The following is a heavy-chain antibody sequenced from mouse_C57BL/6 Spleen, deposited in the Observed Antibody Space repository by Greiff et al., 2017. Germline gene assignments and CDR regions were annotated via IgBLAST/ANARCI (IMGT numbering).Heavy chain of an antibody. J-gene: IGHJ3*01. CDR2: ISDGGSYT. CDR1: GFTFSSYA. CDR3: AREETGRAWFAY. Sequence: EVKVVESGGGLVKPGGSLKLSCAASGFTFSSYAMSWVRQTPEKRLEWVATISDGGSYTYYPDNVKGRFTISRDNAKNNLYLQMSHLKSEDTAMYYCAREETGRAWFAYWGQGTLVTVSA. D-gene: IGHD4-1*01. V-gene: IGHV5-4*01.